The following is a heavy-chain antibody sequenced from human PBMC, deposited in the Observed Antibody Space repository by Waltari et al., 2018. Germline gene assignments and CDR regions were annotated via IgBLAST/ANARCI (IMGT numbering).Heavy chain of an antibody. Sequence: DVQLVQSGAEVKKPGESLRISCTGSGYTFTPYWISWVPQMPGKGLEWMGRIDPTDSYTNYNPSFQGHVTISVDKSTTTAYLHWSSLGASDTAMYYCARQDHDISTGDPLIYFDYWGQGTQVTVSS. D-gene: IGHD3-9*01. CDR3: ARQDHDISTGDPLIYFDY. J-gene: IGHJ4*02. V-gene: IGHV5-10-1*03. CDR2: IDPTDSYT. CDR1: GYTFTPYW.